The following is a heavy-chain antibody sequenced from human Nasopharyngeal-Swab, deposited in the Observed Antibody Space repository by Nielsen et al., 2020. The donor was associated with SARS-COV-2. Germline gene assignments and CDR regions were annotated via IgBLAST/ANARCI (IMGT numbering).Heavy chain of an antibody. Sequence: ASVQVSSKASGYTFTSYYMHWVRQAPGQGLEWMGIINPSGGSTSYAQKSQGRVTMTRDTSTSTVYMELSSLRSEDTAVYYCARGPTYYYGSGSSGPFDHWGQGTLVTVSS. J-gene: IGHJ5*02. CDR2: INPSGGST. D-gene: IGHD3-10*01. CDR1: GYTFTSYY. V-gene: IGHV1-46*01. CDR3: ARGPTYYYGSGSSGPFDH.